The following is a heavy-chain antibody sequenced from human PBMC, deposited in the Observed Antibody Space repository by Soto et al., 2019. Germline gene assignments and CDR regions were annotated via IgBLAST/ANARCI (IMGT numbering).Heavy chain of an antibody. CDR3: ARENSKGSYQGAFDY. V-gene: IGHV4-4*07. CDR1: GGSISSYY. D-gene: IGHD1-26*01. CDR2: IYTSGST. Sequence: KPSETLSLTCTVSGGSISSYYWSWIRQPAGKGLEWIGRIYTSGSTNYNPSLKSRVTMSVDTSKNQFSLKLSSVTAADTAVYYCARENSKGSYQGAFDYWGQGTLVTVSS. J-gene: IGHJ4*02.